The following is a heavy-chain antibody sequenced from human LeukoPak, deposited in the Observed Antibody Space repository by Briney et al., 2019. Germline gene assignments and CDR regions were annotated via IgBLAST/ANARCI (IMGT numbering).Heavy chain of an antibody. Sequence: PSETLSLTCAVSGGSISSSNWWSWVRQPPGKGLEWIGEIYHSGSTNYNPSLKSRVTISVDTSKNQFSLKLSSVTAADTAVYYCAREPPSSDAFDIWGQGTMVTVSS. CDR3: AREPPSSDAFDI. CDR2: IYHSGST. CDR1: GGSISSSNW. V-gene: IGHV4-4*02. J-gene: IGHJ3*02.